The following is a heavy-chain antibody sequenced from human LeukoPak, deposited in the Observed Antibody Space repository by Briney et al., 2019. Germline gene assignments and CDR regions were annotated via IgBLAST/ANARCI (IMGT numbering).Heavy chain of an antibody. CDR3: AKITEAGTRAFDY. J-gene: IGHJ4*02. D-gene: IGHD6-13*01. V-gene: IGHV3-7*05. Sequence: GGSLRLSCAASGFTFSSYGMHWVRQAPGKGLEWVAIIKQDGSEKYCVDSVKGRFTISRDNVKNSLYLQMNSLRAEDTAVYYCAKITEAGTRAFDYWGQGTLVTVSS. CDR1: GFTFSSYG. CDR2: IKQDGSEK.